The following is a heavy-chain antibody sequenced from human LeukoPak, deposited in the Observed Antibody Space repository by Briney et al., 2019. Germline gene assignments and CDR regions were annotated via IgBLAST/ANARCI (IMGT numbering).Heavy chain of an antibody. CDR2: IYPGDSDT. CDR1: GYIFTHNW. Sequence: GESLKISCKGSGYIFTHNWLGWVRQMPGKGLEWMGIIYPGDSDTRYSPSFEGQVTISVDKSSSTAYLQWSSLKASDTAMYYCARQTRDGAGSRGYFFDFWSQGTLVTVSS. CDR3: ARQTRDGAGSRGYFFDF. D-gene: IGHD3-10*01. J-gene: IGHJ4*02. V-gene: IGHV5-51*01.